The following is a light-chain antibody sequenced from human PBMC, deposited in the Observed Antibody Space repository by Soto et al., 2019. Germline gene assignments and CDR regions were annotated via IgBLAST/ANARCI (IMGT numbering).Light chain of an antibody. CDR2: GAS. J-gene: IGKJ1*01. CDR3: QQYGSSQWT. CDR1: QSVSSSY. V-gene: IGKV3-20*01. Sequence: EIVLTQSPGTLSVSPGERATLSCRASQSVSSSYLAWYQQKPGQAPRLLIYGASSRATGIPDRFSGSGSGTDFTLTISRLEPEDFAVYYCQQYGSSQWTFGQGTKVEIK.